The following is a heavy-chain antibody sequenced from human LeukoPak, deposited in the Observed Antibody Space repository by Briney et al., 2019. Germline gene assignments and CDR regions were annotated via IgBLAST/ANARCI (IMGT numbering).Heavy chain of an antibody. V-gene: IGHV1-69*13. CDR3: ARDRGVVVVAGIDY. D-gene: IGHD6-19*01. J-gene: IGHJ4*02. CDR2: IIPIFGTA. Sequence: SVKLSCTASGGTFSSYAISWVRQAPGQGLEWMGGIIPIFGTANYAQKLQGRVTITADESTSTAYMELSSLRSEDTAVYYCARDRGVVVVAGIDYWGQGTLVTVSS. CDR1: GGTFSSYA.